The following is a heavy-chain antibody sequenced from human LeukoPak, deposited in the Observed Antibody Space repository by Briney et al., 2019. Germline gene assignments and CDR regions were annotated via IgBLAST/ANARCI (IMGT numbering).Heavy chain of an antibody. V-gene: IGHV4-39*07. Sequence: SETLSLTCTVSGGSISSSSYYWGWIRQPPGKGLEWIGSIDYSGSTYYNPSLKSRVTISVDTSKNQFSLNLRSVTPEDTAVYYCAKVIVGEGFDFWGQGALVTVTS. CDR2: IDYSGST. J-gene: IGHJ4*02. CDR3: AKVIVGEGFDF. CDR1: GGSISSSSYY. D-gene: IGHD1-26*01.